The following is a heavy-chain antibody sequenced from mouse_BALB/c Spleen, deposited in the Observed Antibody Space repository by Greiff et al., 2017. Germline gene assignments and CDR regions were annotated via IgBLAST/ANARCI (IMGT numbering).Heavy chain of an antibody. D-gene: IGHD2-4*01. V-gene: IGHV1-9*01. J-gene: IGHJ2*01. CDR3: ARSGGLRRGIWYFDY. Sequence: VKLMESGAELMKPGASVKISCKATGYTFSSYWIEWVKQRPGHGLEWIGEILPGSGSTNYNEKFKGKATFTADTSSNTAYMQLSSLTSEDSAVYYCARSGGLRRGIWYFDYWGQGTTLTVSS. CDR1: GYTFSSYW. CDR2: ILPGSGST.